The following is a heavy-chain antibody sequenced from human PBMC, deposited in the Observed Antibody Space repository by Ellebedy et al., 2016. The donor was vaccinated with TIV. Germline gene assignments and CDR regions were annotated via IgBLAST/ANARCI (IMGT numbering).Heavy chain of an antibody. CDR3: ARDVAGSPHS. Sequence: GESLKISXATSGFTFSSYWMSWVRQAPGKGLEWVANIKQDGSDKYYVDSVKGRFTISRDNAKNTVYLQMNGLRADDTAVYYCARDVAGSPHSWGQGTLVTVSS. J-gene: IGHJ4*02. V-gene: IGHV3-7*01. CDR1: GFTFSSYW. CDR2: IKQDGSDK. D-gene: IGHD3-10*01.